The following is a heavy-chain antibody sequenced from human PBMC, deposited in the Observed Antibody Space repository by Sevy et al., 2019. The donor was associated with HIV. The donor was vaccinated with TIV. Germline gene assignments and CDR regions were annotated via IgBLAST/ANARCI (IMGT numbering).Heavy chain of an antibody. CDR1: GGSISSYF. CDR3: ARASTTRPRVLDY. CDR2: INFTGNT. D-gene: IGHD1-1*01. Sequence: SETLSLTCSVSGGSISSYFWTWVQQSPGKELEWIGNINFTGNTDYSPSLKSRVTLSLDTSKSQFSLTLKSVTAADTAIYFCARASTTRPRVLDYWGQGTLVTVSS. V-gene: IGHV4-59*01. J-gene: IGHJ4*02.